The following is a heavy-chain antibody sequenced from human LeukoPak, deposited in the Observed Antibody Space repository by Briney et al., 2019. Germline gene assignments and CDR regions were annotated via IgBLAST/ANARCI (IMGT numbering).Heavy chain of an antibody. CDR2: IHYDGSIK. D-gene: IGHD6-13*01. J-gene: IGHJ4*02. CDR1: GFTFSSYG. Sequence: GGSLRLSCAASGFTFSSYGMHWVRRAPGKGLEWVAFIHYDGSIKYYADSVKGRFTISRDNSKNTLYLQMNSLRAEDTAVYYCASSWYMFDYWGQGTLVTVSS. V-gene: IGHV3-30*02. CDR3: ASSWYMFDY.